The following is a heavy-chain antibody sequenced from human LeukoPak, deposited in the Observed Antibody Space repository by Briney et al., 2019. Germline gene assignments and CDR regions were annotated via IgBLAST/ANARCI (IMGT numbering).Heavy chain of an antibody. CDR1: GFTFSSYA. CDR2: ISGSGAST. Sequence: GGSLRLSCAASGFTFSSYAMSWVRQAPGKGLEWVSAISGSGASTYYAGSVKGRFTISRDTSRNTLYLQMNSLRAEDTAVYYCAKDLRSGSYTHYFDYWGQGTLVTVSS. V-gene: IGHV3-23*01. D-gene: IGHD3-10*01. J-gene: IGHJ4*02. CDR3: AKDLRSGSYTHYFDY.